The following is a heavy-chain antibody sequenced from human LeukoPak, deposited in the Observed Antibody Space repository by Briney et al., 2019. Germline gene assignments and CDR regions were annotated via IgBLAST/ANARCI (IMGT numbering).Heavy chain of an antibody. CDR2: INHSGST. D-gene: IGHD4-11*01. V-gene: IGHV4-34*01. CDR1: GGSFSDYY. CDR3: ARQAVSIDAFDI. Sequence: SETLSLTCAVYGGSFSDYYWTWIRQPPGKGLEWIGEINHSGSTNYNPSLKSRVTISVDTSKNQFSLKLSSVTAADTAVYYCARQAVSIDAFDIWGQGTMVTVSS. J-gene: IGHJ3*02.